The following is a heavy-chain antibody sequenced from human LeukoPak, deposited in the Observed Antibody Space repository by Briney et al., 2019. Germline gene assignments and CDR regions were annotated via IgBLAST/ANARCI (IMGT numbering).Heavy chain of an antibody. CDR1: GFTFSNYA. V-gene: IGHV3-23*01. J-gene: IGHJ4*02. D-gene: IGHD6-13*01. CDR3: AKARAGDITAAFNY. Sequence: PGGSLRLSCVVSGFTFSNYAMSWVRQAPGKGLEWVSGVTGSGGNTYYADSVKGRFTISRDNSENTLNLQMNSLRAEDTAIYYCAKARAGDITAAFNYWGRGTLVTVSS. CDR2: VTGSGGNT.